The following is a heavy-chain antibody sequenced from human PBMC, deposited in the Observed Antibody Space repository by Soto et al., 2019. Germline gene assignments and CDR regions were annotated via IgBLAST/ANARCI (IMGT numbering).Heavy chain of an antibody. J-gene: IGHJ6*02. CDR2: MYNTGST. V-gene: IGHV4-59*01. Sequence: QVQLQESGPGLVKPSETLSLTCTVSDGSISSYYWSWIRQPPGKGLEWIGYMYNTGSTVYNPSLKSRVTISVDTSKNQFSLKLNAVTAADTAVYYCARDLWGYCGTDCYPLDVWGQGTTVTVSS. CDR3: ARDLWGYCGTDCYPLDV. CDR1: DGSISSYY. D-gene: IGHD2-21*02.